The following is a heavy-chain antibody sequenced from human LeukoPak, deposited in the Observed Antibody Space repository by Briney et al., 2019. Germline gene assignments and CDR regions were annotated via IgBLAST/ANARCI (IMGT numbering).Heavy chain of an antibody. D-gene: IGHD3-22*01. CDR3: ARSGQSVNYYDSSGYHIDAFDI. CDR1: GYTFTSYY. V-gene: IGHV1-46*03. CDR2: INPSGGST. J-gene: IGHJ3*02. Sequence: GASVKVSCKASGYTFTSYYMHWVRQAPGQGLEWMGIINPSGGSTSYAQKFQGRVTMTRDTSTSTVYMELSSLRSEDTAVYYCARSGQSVNYYDSSGYHIDAFDIWGQGTMVTVSS.